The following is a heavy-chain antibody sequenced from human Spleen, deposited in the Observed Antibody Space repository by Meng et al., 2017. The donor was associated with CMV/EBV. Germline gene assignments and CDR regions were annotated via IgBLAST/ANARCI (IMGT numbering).Heavy chain of an antibody. Sequence: GESLKISCAASGFTVNSNYMIWVRQAPGKGLEWGSVMYAGGNTYYADSVTGRFTISRDISRNTVYLQMNTLRAEDTALYYCARARSLFYYGMDVWGQGTTVTVSS. D-gene: IGHD2-15*01. J-gene: IGHJ6*02. V-gene: IGHV3-66*02. CDR1: GFTVNSNY. CDR3: ARARSLFYYGMDV. CDR2: MYAGGNT.